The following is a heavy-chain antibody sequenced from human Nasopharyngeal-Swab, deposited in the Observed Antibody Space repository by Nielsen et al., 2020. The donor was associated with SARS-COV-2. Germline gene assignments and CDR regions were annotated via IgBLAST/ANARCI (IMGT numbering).Heavy chain of an antibody. Sequence: GGSLRLSCAASGLIFCGSAMHWVLHAPGKGLVRVVRIGDKDHNYATTYGASVQGRFTIFRDDSKNTAFLQMDSLKTEDTALYYCTTDFYFDYWGQGTLVTVSA. V-gene: IGHV3-73*01. CDR1: GLIFCGSA. J-gene: IGHJ4*01. CDR3: TTDFYFDY. CDR2: IGDKDHNYAT.